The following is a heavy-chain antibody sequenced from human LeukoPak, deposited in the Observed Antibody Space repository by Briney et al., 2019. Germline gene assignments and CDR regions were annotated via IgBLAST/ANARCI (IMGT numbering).Heavy chain of an antibody. J-gene: IGHJ4*02. CDR1: GITFSSYS. CDR2: ISSFSGTI. CDR3: AKDDYYDTSGYRD. V-gene: IGHV3-48*01. Sequence: GGSLRLSCVASGITFSSYSMKWVRQAPGKGLEWVSYISSFSGTINYADSVKGRFTISRDNAKNSLYLQMNSLRAEDTAVYYCAKDDYYDTSGYRDWGQGTPVTVSS. D-gene: IGHD3-22*01.